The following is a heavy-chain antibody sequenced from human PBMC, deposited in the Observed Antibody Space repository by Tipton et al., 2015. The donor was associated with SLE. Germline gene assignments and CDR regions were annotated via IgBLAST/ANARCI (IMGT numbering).Heavy chain of an antibody. D-gene: IGHD4-17*01. CDR2: IYYSGST. J-gene: IGHJ4*02. CDR1: GGSISSGDYY. Sequence: GLVKPSETLSLTCTVSGGSISSGDYYWSWIRQPPGKGLEWIGYIYYSGSTYYNPSLKSRVTISVDTSKNQFSLKLSSVTAADTAVYYCARDLYGDYVLGYWGQGTLVTVSS. V-gene: IGHV4-30-4*01. CDR3: ARDLYGDYVLGY.